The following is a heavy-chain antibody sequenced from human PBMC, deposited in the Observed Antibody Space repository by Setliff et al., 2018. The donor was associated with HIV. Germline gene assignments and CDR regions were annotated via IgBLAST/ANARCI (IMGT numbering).Heavy chain of an antibody. CDR3: ARRSIAVREAQFDP. Sequence: SETLSLTCTVSGGSISGQYWSWFRQPPGKNMEWIASIYSSGTTNYNPSLRSRVIISVDTPRNQFSLRVTSVTAADTALYYCARRSIAVREAQFDPWGQGTQVTVS. J-gene: IGHJ5*02. V-gene: IGHV4-59*11. CDR1: GGSISGQY. CDR2: IYSSGTT. D-gene: IGHD6-6*01.